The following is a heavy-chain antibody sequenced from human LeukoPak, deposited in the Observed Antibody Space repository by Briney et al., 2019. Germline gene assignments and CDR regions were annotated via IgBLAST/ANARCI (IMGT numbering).Heavy chain of an antibody. CDR3: AKGGIFSTRDAFDI. V-gene: IGHV3-9*01. J-gene: IGHJ3*02. CDR1: GFTFDDYA. Sequence: GRSLRLSCTASGFTFDDYAMHWVRQAPGKGPEWVSGIGWNSGGIGYADSVEGRFTISRDNAKNSLYLQMNSLRAEDTALYYCAKGGIFSTRDAFDIWGQGTLVTVSS. CDR2: IGWNSGGI. D-gene: IGHD1-26*01.